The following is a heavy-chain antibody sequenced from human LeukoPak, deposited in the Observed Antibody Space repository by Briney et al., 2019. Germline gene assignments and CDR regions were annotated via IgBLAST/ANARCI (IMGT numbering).Heavy chain of an antibody. Sequence: ASVKVSCKASGYTFIAYYMHWVREAPGQGLEWMGWINPNSGGTNYAQKFQGRVTMTRDTSISTAYMELSRLRSDDTAVYYCARGPRYNWNYRVGYYYYYMDVWGKGTTVTVSS. V-gene: IGHV1-2*02. CDR1: GYTFIAYY. CDR2: INPNSGGT. D-gene: IGHD1-7*01. J-gene: IGHJ6*03. CDR3: ARGPRYNWNYRVGYYYYYMDV.